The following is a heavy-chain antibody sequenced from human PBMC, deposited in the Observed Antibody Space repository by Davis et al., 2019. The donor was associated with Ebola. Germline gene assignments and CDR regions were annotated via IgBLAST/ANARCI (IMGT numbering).Heavy chain of an antibody. CDR1: GYSFNSYN. CDR2: MNPTSGNT. J-gene: IGHJ6*02. Sequence: ASVKVSCKASGYSFNSYNINWVRQAAGQGLEWMGWMNPTSGNTGYAQKIDGRVTMTRDASISTAYMELSSLTSEDTAVYYCARSRGWLFLYGMDVWGQGTTVTVSS. CDR3: ARSRGWLFLYGMDV. V-gene: IGHV1-8*01. D-gene: IGHD3-9*01.